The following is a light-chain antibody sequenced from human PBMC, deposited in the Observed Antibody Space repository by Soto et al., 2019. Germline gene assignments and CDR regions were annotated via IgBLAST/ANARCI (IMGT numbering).Light chain of an antibody. CDR1: QSVSSN. J-gene: IGKJ5*01. CDR3: QQYNNWPPIT. Sequence: EIVLTQSPGTLSLSPGERATLSCRASQSVSSNLAWYQQKPGQAPRLLIYGASTRATGIPARFSGSGSGTESTLTISSLQSEDFAVYYCQQYNNWPPITFGQGTRLENK. V-gene: IGKV3-15*01. CDR2: GAS.